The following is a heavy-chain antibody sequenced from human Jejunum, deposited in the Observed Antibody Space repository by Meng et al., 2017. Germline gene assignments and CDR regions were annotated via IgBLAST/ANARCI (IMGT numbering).Heavy chain of an antibody. D-gene: IGHD3-10*01. V-gene: IGHV3-74*01. J-gene: IGHJ4*02. CDR1: GFTFSNHW. CDR2: INTDESTT. CDR3: SRSYGSETILDY. Sequence: GGSLRLSCAASGFTFSNHWMHWVRQGPGKGLVWVSHINTDESTTTYADSVKGRFTISRDNAKNTLYLQMNNLSPEDTAVYYCSRSYGSETILDYWGQGTLVTVSS.